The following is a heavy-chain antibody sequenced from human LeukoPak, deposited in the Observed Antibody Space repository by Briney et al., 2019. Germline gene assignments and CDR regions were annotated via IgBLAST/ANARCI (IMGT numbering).Heavy chain of an antibody. CDR2: IYHSGST. J-gene: IGHJ4*02. CDR3: ARLEMVGTSHGMVDY. CDR1: GGSISSSNW. V-gene: IGHV4-4*02. Sequence: SGTLSLTCAVSGGSISSSNWWSWVRQPPGKGLEWIGEIYHSGSTNYNPSLKSRVTISVDKSKNQFSLKLSSVTAADTAVYYCARLEMVGTSHGMVDYWGQGTLVTVSS. D-gene: IGHD4-23*01.